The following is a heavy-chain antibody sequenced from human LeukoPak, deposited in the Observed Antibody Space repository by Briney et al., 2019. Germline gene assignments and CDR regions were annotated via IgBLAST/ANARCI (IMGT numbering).Heavy chain of an antibody. J-gene: IGHJ6*02. CDR2: ISYDGSNK. V-gene: IGHV3-30-3*01. CDR1: GFTFSSYA. D-gene: IGHD5-12*01. Sequence: PGGSLRLSCAASGFTFSSYAMHWVRQAPGKGLEWVAVISYDGSNKYYADSVKGRFTISRDNSKNTLYLQMNSLRAEDTAVYYCARDLVRIVAYYGMDVWGQGTTVTVSS. CDR3: ARDLVRIVAYYGMDV.